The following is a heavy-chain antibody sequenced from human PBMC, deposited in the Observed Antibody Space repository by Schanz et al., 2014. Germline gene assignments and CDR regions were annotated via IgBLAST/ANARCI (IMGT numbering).Heavy chain of an antibody. CDR3: ARYSGSRCLFDY. CDR1: GFTFSTTW. D-gene: IGHD1-26*01. Sequence: EVQLVESGGGLIKPGGSLRLSCLASGFTFSTTWMNWVRQAPGEGLEWVSAINGNGGITYYADPVKGRFTISRDNSKNALKLQMNSLRAEDTAVYYCARYSGSRCLFDYWGQGTLVTVSS. J-gene: IGHJ4*02. CDR2: INGNGGIT. V-gene: IGHV3-23*04.